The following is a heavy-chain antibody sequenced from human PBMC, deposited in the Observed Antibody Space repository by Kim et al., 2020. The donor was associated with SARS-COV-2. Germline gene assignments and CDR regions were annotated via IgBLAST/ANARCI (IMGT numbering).Heavy chain of an antibody. D-gene: IGHD6-19*01. CDR3: ARWDQWQARYFDY. Sequence: YSQKFQGRVTITRDTSASTAYMELSSLRSEDTAVYYCARWDQWQARYFDYWGQGTLVTVSS. V-gene: IGHV1-3*01. J-gene: IGHJ4*02.